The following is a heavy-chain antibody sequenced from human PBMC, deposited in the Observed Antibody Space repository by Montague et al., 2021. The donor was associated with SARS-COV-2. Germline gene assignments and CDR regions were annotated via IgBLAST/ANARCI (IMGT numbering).Heavy chain of an antibody. V-gene: IGHV4-59*13. CDR2: GNYTCSA. D-gene: IGHD2-2*01. J-gene: IGHJ4*02. CDR1: GGSMSGSN. CDR3: ARAQNTCFITNCVNSFDV. Sequence: SETLSLTCEVSGGSMSGSNWSWSRQCPGKGMELMGNGNYTCSAKTNSYLKTRSSLSLDTPKNHFSLHLSSVTAADTAIYFCARAQNTCFITNCVNSFDVWGLGALVTVSS.